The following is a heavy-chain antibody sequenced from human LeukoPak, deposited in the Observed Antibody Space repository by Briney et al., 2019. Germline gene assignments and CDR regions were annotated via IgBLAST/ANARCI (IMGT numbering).Heavy chain of an antibody. CDR3: ASGDYGDPPLNY. V-gene: IGHV1-18*01. J-gene: IGHJ4*02. CDR2: ISAYNGNT. D-gene: IGHD4-17*01. CDR1: GYTFTSYG. Sequence: ASVKVSCKASGYTFTSYGISWVRQAPGQGLEWMGWISAYNGNTNYAQKLQGRVTMTTDTSTSTAYMELSRLRFDDTAVYYCASGDYGDPPLNYWGQGTLVTVSS.